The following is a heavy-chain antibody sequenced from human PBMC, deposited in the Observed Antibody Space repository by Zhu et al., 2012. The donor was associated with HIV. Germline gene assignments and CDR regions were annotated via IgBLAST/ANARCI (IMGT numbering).Heavy chain of an antibody. CDR1: GGSMRSGDFY. D-gene: IGHD3-16*01. Sequence: QVQLRESGPGLVKPSQTLSLTCAVSGGSMRSGDFYWGWIRQPPGEGLEWIGYISYTGGTYYNPSLKSRLSMSVDTSKNQFSLTLKFVTAADTAVYHCARGRLMSRPLGTLLPLEGSFDTWGQGTEVTVSS. J-gene: IGHJ3*02. V-gene: IGHV4-30-4*01. CDR2: ISYTGGT. CDR3: ARGRLMSRPLGTLLPLEGSFDT.